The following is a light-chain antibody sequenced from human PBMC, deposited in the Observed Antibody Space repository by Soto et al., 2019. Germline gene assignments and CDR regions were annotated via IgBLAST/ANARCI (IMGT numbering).Light chain of an antibody. CDR2: EVS. J-gene: IGLJ1*01. Sequence: QSALTQPASVSGSPGQSITISCTGTSSDVGGYNYVSWYQQHPGKAPKLMIYEVSNRPSGVSNRFSGSKSGNTASLTISGLQADDQPDYYCSSYTSSSTLVFGTGTKLTVL. CDR1: SSDVGGYNY. V-gene: IGLV2-14*01. CDR3: SSYTSSSTLV.